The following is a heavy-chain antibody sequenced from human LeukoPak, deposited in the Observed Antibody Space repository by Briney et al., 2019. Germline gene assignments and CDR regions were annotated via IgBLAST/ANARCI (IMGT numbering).Heavy chain of an antibody. V-gene: IGHV1-69*13. CDR1: GGTFSSYA. Sequence: SVKVSCKASGGTFSSYAISWVRQAPGQGLEWMGGIIPIFGTANYAQKFQGRVTITADESASTAYMELSSLRSEDTAVYYCARQVVVMTAWFDPWGQGTLVTVSS. D-gene: IGHD3-22*01. J-gene: IGHJ5*02. CDR3: ARQVVVMTAWFDP. CDR2: IIPIFGTA.